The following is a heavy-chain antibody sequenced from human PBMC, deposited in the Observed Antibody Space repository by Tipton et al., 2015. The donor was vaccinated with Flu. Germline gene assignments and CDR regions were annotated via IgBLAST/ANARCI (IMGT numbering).Heavy chain of an antibody. J-gene: IGHJ6*02. CDR3: ARGGGCSGGSYYGSYYQYGMDV. D-gene: IGHD2-15*01. V-gene: IGHV4-59*01. CDR1: GGSISSYY. CDR2: THYSARS. Sequence: TLSLTCSVSGGSISSYYWSWIRQPPGKGPEWIGYTHYSARSNYNPSFKSRVTISVDTSKNQLSLKLSSVTAADTAVYYCARGGGCSGGSYYGSYYQYGMDVWGQGTTVTVSS.